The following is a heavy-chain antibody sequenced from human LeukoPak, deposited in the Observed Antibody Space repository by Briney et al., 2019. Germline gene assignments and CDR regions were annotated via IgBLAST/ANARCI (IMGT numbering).Heavy chain of an antibody. Sequence: SETLSLTCTVSGYSISSGYYWGWIRQPPGKGLEWIGSIYHSGSTYYNPSLKSRVTISVDTSKNQFSLKLSSVTAADTAVYYCASRDCGGDCYYQIDYWGQGTLVTVSS. CDR3: ASRDCGGDCYYQIDY. J-gene: IGHJ4*02. CDR2: IYHSGST. V-gene: IGHV4-38-2*02. D-gene: IGHD2-21*01. CDR1: GYSISSGYY.